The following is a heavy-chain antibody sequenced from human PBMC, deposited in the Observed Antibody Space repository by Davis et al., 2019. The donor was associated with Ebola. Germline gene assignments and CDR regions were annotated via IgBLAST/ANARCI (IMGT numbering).Heavy chain of an antibody. Sequence: PSETLSLTCTVSGGSISPYYWSWIRQTPGKGLDWIGYVEHHGRTEYIPSFSSRATISVDTSKNQFSLKLSSVIAADTAVYYCARGHISWFGVTYRFDPWGQGTLVTVSS. J-gene: IGHJ5*02. D-gene: IGHD3-10*01. V-gene: IGHV4-59*12. CDR2: VEHHGRT. CDR3: ARGHISWFGVTYRFDP. CDR1: GGSISPYY.